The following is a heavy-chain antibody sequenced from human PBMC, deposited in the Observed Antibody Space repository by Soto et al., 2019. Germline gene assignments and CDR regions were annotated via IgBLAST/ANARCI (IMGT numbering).Heavy chain of an antibody. J-gene: IGHJ6*01. CDR1: GYTFTSYY. Sequence: ASVKVSCKASGYTFTSYYMHWVLQAPGQALEWMGIINPSGGSTSYAQKFQGRVTMTRDTSTSTVYMELSSLRSVDTSVYYCAIEAAPDTPAAGFGMAVWGQGTKVTVSS. CDR2: INPSGGST. CDR3: AIEAAPDTPAAGFGMAV. V-gene: IGHV1-46*01. D-gene: IGHD6-13*01.